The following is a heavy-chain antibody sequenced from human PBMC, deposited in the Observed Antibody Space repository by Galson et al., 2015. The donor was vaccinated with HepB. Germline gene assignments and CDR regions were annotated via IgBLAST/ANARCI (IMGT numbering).Heavy chain of an antibody. D-gene: IGHD6-19*01. Sequence: SVKVSCKASGYTFTSYEMHWARQAPGQRLEWMGWINAGNGHTKYSQKFQGRVTITRDTSAITAYMQLSSLTSEDTAVYYCAREGLAVAGALDYWGQGTLVTVSS. CDR1: GYTFTSYE. CDR2: INAGNGHT. V-gene: IGHV1-3*01. CDR3: AREGLAVAGALDY. J-gene: IGHJ4*02.